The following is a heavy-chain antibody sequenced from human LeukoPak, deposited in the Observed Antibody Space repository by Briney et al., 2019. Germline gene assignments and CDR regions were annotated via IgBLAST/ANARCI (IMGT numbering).Heavy chain of an antibody. D-gene: IGHD5-24*01. V-gene: IGHV1-18*01. CDR1: GYTFTSYG. CDR2: ISAYNGNT. J-gene: IGHJ6*02. Sequence: EASVKVSCKASGYTFTSYGISWVRQAPGQGLEWMGWISAYNGNTNYAQKLQGRVTMTTDISTSTAYMELRSLRSEDTAVYYCAREDVEMATIYYYYYYGMDVWGQGTTVTVSS. CDR3: AREDVEMATIYYYYYYGMDV.